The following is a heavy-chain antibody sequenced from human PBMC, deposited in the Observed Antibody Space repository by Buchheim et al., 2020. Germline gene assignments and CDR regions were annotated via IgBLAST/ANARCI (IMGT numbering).Heavy chain of an antibody. CDR1: GFTFSSYA. Sequence: QVQLVESGGGVVQPGRSLRLSCAASGFTFSSYAMHWVRQAPGKGLEWVAVISYDGSNKYYADSVKGRFTISRDNSKNTLYLKMNSLRAEDTAVYYCARDVRVKFYYYYGMDVWGQGTT. CDR2: ISYDGSNK. J-gene: IGHJ6*02. CDR3: ARDVRVKFYYYYGMDV. D-gene: IGHD3-10*01. V-gene: IGHV3-30-3*01.